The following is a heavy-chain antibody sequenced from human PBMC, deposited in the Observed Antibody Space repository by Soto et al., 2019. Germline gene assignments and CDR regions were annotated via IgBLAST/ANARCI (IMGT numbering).Heavy chain of an antibody. V-gene: IGHV3-30*03. Sequence: QVQLVESGGGVVQPGRSLRLSCAVSGFTVSTYGMHWVRQAPGKGLEWVAVISRDGSTKYYADSVKGRFTISRDNSRNTAFLEMDSLRGDDMAVYYCSGEVASGYWGQGTPVTVSS. J-gene: IGHJ4*02. CDR3: SGEVASGY. D-gene: IGHD2-21*01. CDR1: GFTVSTYG. CDR2: ISRDGSTK.